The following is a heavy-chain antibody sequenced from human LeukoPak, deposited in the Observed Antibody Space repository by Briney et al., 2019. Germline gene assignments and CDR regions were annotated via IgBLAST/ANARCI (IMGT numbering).Heavy chain of an antibody. V-gene: IGHV3-21*01. CDR2: INDVGSHI. J-gene: IGHJ4*02. D-gene: IGHD1-26*01. Sequence: GGSLRLSCAASGFTFSGSAMNWVRQAPGEGLEWISSINDVGSHIYYANSVRGRFTISRDNAKNSLYLEMNSLGAEDTAVYYCARDLVQWELGDWGQGTLVTVSS. CDR3: ARDLVQWELGD. CDR1: GFTFSGSA.